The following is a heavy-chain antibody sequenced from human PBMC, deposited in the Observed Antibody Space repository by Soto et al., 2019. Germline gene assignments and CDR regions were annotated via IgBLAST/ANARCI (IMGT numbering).Heavy chain of an antibody. V-gene: IGHV1-18*01. D-gene: IGHD1-26*01. CDR2: ISTYNGNT. CDR1: GYTFSNSG. J-gene: IGHJ5*02. CDR3: ARDEYNNGSNWLNP. Sequence: QVQLVQSGPEVKKPGASVKVSCKASGYTFSNSGFSWMRQAPGQGLEWMGWISTYNGNTNYAQKFQGRLSMTTDTSTSTAFMELRTLRSDDTAVYYCARDEYNNGSNWLNPWGQGTLVTVTS.